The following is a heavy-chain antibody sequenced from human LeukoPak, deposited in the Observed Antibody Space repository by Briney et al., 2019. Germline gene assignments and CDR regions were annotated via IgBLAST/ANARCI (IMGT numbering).Heavy chain of an antibody. J-gene: IGHJ5*02. CDR3: ATGYCSSMSCFKEFDT. D-gene: IGHD2-2*01. CDR1: GFTFGSSA. CDR2: IVGSGSST. V-gene: IGHV3-23*01. Sequence: GGSLRLSCAASGFTFGSSAMSWVRQAPGKGLEWVSGIVGSGSSTYYADSVKGRFTISRDNSKNTLYLQMNSLRAEDTAVYYCATGYCSSMSCFKEFDTWGQGTLVTVSS.